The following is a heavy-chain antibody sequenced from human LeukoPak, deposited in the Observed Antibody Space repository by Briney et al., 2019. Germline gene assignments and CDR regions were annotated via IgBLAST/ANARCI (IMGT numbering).Heavy chain of an antibody. CDR3: ARLNCGGDCYSGEEHHHFDY. V-gene: IGHV4-31*03. J-gene: IGHJ4*02. CDR2: IYYSGST. CDR1: GGSISSGGYY. D-gene: IGHD2-21*02. Sequence: SKTLSLTCTVSGGSISSGGYYWSWLRQHPGKGLEWIVYIYYSGSTYYNPSLKSRVTISVDTSKNQFSLKLSSVTAADTAVYYCARLNCGGDCYSGEEHHHFDYWGQGTLVTVSS.